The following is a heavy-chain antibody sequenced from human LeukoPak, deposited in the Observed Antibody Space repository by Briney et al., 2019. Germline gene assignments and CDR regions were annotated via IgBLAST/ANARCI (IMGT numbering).Heavy chain of an antibody. Sequence: PGGSLRLSCTASGFSFSKFAMHWVRQAPGRGLESVSGISYNGDGTYYADSVKGRFTISRDNSEKTLYLQVGSLRVEDMGVYYCARGHFWSGYTYQDYFYYMDVWGKGTAVTVSS. J-gene: IGHJ6*03. CDR2: ISYNGDGT. CDR3: ARGHFWSGYTYQDYFYYMDV. D-gene: IGHD3-3*02. V-gene: IGHV3-64*02. CDR1: GFSFSKFA.